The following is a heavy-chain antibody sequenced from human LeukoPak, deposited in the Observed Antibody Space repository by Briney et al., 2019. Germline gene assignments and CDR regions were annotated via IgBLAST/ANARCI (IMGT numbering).Heavy chain of an antibody. Sequence: GGSLRLSCVAFGFTFSSSWMSWARQAPGKGLEWVAGIKQDGSDKHYVDSVKGRFTISRDNAKNSLYLQMNSLRVEDTAMYYCAPYITPQGSLDYWGQGTLVTVSS. D-gene: IGHD2-15*01. CDR2: IKQDGSDK. V-gene: IGHV3-7*01. CDR3: APYITPQGSLDY. J-gene: IGHJ4*02. CDR1: GFTFSSSW.